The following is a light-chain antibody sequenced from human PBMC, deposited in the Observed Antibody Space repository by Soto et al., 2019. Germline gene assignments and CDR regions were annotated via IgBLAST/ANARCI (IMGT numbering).Light chain of an antibody. V-gene: IGKV3-20*01. CDR1: QSVSSSY. CDR2: GAS. J-gene: IGKJ5*01. Sequence: IVLTQSRGTLSLSAGEIATLSCRASQSVSSSYLAWYQQKPGQAPRLLIYGASSRATGIPDRFSGSGSGTDFTITISRLEPEDFPVYYCQQYGSSPFSFGQGTRLVIK. CDR3: QQYGSSPFS.